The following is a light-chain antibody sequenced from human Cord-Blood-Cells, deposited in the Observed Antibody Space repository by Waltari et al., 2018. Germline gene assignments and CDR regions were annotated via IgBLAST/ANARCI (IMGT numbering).Light chain of an antibody. Sequence: QSALTQPASVSGSPGQSITISCPGTSSDVGGYNYVSWYQQHPGKAPKLMIYEVSNRPSGVSNRFSGSKSCNTASLTISGLQAEDEADYYCSSYTSSSTVVFGGGTKLTVL. CDR1: SSDVGGYNY. V-gene: IGLV2-14*01. CDR2: EVS. CDR3: SSYTSSSTVV. J-gene: IGLJ2*01.